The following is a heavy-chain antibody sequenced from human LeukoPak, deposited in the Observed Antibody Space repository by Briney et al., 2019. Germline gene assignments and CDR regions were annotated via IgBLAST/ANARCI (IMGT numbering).Heavy chain of an antibody. CDR2: IIPIFGTA. V-gene: IGHV1-69*13. CDR3: ASSINYYDSSGYQDAFDI. J-gene: IGHJ3*02. Sequence: ASVKVSCKASGGTFSSYAISWVRQAPGQGLEWMGGIIPIFGTANYAQKFQGRVTITADESTSTVYMELSSLRSEDTAVYYCASSINYYDSSGYQDAFDIWGQGTMVTVSS. CDR1: GGTFSSYA. D-gene: IGHD3-22*01.